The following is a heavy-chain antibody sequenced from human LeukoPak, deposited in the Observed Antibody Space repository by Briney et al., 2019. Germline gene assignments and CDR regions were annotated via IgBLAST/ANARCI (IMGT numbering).Heavy chain of an antibody. D-gene: IGHD6-13*01. CDR1: GGPISSSSYF. J-gene: IGHJ4*01. CDR3: ARQLPTAAADTRGYFDY. V-gene: IGHV4-39*01. Sequence: SETLSLTCAVSGGPISSSSYFWAWIRQAPGKGLEWIGSMFYGGTNHYNPSLKSRATISVDTSKNQFSLKLTSVTAADAAIYYCARQLPTAAADTRGYFDYWGQGAVVTVSS. CDR2: MFYGGTN.